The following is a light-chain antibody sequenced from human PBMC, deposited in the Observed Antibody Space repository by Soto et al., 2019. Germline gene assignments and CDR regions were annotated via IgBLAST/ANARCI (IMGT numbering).Light chain of an antibody. V-gene: IGLV1-47*01. CDR2: RNN. Sequence: QSVLPQPPSASGTPGQRVTISCSGSSSNIGSNYVYWYQQLPGTAPKLLIYRNNQRPSGVPDRFSGSQSGTSGSLAISGLRSEDEADYYCAAWDDSLSGGVFGTGTKVTVL. J-gene: IGLJ1*01. CDR1: SSNIGSNY. CDR3: AAWDDSLSGGV.